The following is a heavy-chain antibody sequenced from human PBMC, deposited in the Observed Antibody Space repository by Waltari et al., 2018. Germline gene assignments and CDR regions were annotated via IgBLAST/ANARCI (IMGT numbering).Heavy chain of an antibody. CDR3: APSRRERADGSYFDS. V-gene: IGHV1-24*01. Sequence: QVQLVQSEAEVKKPGASVKVSCKVSGYTLTEISMPWVRQAPGKGLEWMGFFDPEDGETIYGQKFEGRVSMTEDPSTDTAYMELSSLRFEDTALYYCAPSRRERADGSYFDSWGQGTLVTVSS. CDR1: GYTLTEIS. CDR2: FDPEDGET. D-gene: IGHD2-15*01. J-gene: IGHJ4*02.